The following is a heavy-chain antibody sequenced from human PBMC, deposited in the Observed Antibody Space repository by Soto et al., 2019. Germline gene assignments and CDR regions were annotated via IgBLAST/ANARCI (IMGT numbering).Heavy chain of an antibody. J-gene: IGHJ4*02. Sequence: ETLSLTCTVSGGSISSYYWSWIRQPPGKGLEWIGYIYYSGSTNYNPSLKSRVTISVDRSKNQFSLKLSSVTAADTAVYYCARGGTHEALSYWGQGTLVTVSS. V-gene: IGHV4-59*12. CDR2: IYYSGST. CDR3: ARGGTHEALSY. D-gene: IGHD1-26*01. CDR1: GGSISSYY.